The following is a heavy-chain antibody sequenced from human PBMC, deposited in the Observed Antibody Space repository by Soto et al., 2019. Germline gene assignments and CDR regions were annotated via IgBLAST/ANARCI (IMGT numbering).Heavy chain of an antibody. Sequence: GGSLRLSCAASGFTSDDYGMSWVRQAPGKGLEWVSGINWNGGSTGYADSVEGRFTISRDNAKNSLYLQMNSLRAEDTALYYCARGGAADELWSYFDYWGQGTLVTVSS. CDR2: INWNGGST. J-gene: IGHJ4*02. CDR3: ARGGAADELWSYFDY. V-gene: IGHV3-20*04. CDR1: GFTSDDYG. D-gene: IGHD5-18*01.